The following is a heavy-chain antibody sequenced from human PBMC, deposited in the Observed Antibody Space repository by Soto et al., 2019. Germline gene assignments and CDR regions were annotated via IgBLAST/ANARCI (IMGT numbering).Heavy chain of an antibody. CDR2: IFGNGGGI. CDR1: GFTFRTYA. D-gene: IGHD2-8*01. Sequence: GGSLRLSCAASGFTFRTYAMSWVRPAPGKGLEWVAGIFGNGGGISYADSAKGRFTISRDNSNTVLWLQMSSLRVEDTAVYYCAKDRQPDGLWPFDHWGQGTLVTVSS. J-gene: IGHJ4*02. CDR3: AKDRQPDGLWPFDH. V-gene: IGHV3-23*01.